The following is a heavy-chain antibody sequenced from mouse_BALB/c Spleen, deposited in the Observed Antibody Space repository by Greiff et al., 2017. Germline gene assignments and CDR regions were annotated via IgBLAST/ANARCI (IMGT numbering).Heavy chain of an antibody. CDR3: ARDASTNCEGAWFAY. Sequence: EVHLVESGGGLVQPGGSLRLSCATSGFTFSDFYMEWVRQPPGKRLEWIAASRNKANDYTTEYSASVKGRFIVSRDTSQSILYLQMNALRAEDTAIYYCARDASTNCEGAWFAYWGQGTLVTVSA. CDR2: SRNKANDYTT. V-gene: IGHV7-1*02. J-gene: IGHJ3*01. D-gene: IGHD4-1*01. CDR1: GFTFSDFY.